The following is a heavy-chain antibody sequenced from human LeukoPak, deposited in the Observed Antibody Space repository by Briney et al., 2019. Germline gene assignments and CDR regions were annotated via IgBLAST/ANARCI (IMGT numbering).Heavy chain of an antibody. CDR3: ARNDVDTAFFDY. D-gene: IGHD5-18*01. J-gene: IGHJ4*02. V-gene: IGHV4-39*01. CDR2: IYYGGST. CDR1: GGSISSSSYY. Sequence: PSETLSLTCTVSGGSISSSSYYWGWIRQPPGKGLEWIGSIYYGGSTYYNPSLKSRVTISVDTSKNQFSLKLSSVTAADTAVYYCARNDVDTAFFDYWGQGTLVTVSS.